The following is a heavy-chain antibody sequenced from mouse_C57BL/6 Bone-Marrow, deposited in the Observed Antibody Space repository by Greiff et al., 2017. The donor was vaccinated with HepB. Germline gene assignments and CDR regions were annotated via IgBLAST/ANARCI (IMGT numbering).Heavy chain of an antibody. CDR1: GYSITSGYY. J-gene: IGHJ3*01. V-gene: IGHV3-6*01. CDR2: ISYDGSN. Sequence: EVQLQQSGPGLVKPSQSLSLTCSFTGYSITSGYYWNWIRQFPGNKLEWMGYISYDGSNNYNPSLKNRISITRDTSKNQFFLKLNSVTTEDTATYYCARDSSGYVMAWFAYWGQGTLVTVSA. D-gene: IGHD3-2*02. CDR3: ARDSSGYVMAWFAY.